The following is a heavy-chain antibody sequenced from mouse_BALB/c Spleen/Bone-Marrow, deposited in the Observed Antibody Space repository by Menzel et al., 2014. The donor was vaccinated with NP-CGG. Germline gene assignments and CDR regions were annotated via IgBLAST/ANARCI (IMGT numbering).Heavy chain of an antibody. Sequence: QVQLKEPGAELVRPGTSVKISCKASGYAFTNYWLGWVKQRPGHGLEWIGDIYPGSGNTYYNEKFKGKATLTADKSSSTAYMQLSSLTSEDSAVYFCARLRGYSQAWFAYWGQGTLVTVSA. CDR3: ARLRGYSQAWFAY. J-gene: IGHJ3*01. CDR2: IYPGSGNT. CDR1: GYAFTNYW. V-gene: IGHV1-63*01. D-gene: IGHD2-3*01.